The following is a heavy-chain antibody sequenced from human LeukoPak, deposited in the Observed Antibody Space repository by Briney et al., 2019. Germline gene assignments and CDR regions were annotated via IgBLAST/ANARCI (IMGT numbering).Heavy chain of an antibody. CDR1: GFTFDDYA. J-gene: IGHJ4*02. V-gene: IGHV3-9*01. CDR3: AKDSTYDYVWGSYLDY. Sequence: GGPLRLSCAASGFTFDDYAMHWVRQAPGKGLEWVSGISWNSGSIGYADSVKGRFTISRDNAKNSLYLQMNSLRAEDTALYYCAKDSTYDYVWGSYLDYWGQGTLVTVSS. CDR2: ISWNSGSI. D-gene: IGHD3-16*01.